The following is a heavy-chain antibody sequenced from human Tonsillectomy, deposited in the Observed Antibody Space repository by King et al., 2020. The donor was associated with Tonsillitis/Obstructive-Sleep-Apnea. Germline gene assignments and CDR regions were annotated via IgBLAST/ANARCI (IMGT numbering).Heavy chain of an antibody. CDR3: ARDCSSTNCYGFDY. CDR2: INTNTVNP. Sequence: VQLVQSGSEFKKPGASLKVSCKASGYTFTSYALNCVLQAAGQRLEWMGLINTNTVNPTYAQGFTGRVVFSLDTSVSTAYLQISSLKAEDTAVYYCARDCSSTNCYGFDYWGQGTLVTVSS. CDR1: GYTFTSYA. J-gene: IGHJ4*02. D-gene: IGHD2-2*01. V-gene: IGHV7-4-1*02.